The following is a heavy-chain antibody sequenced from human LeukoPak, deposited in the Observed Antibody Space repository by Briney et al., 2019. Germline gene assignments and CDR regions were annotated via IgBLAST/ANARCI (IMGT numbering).Heavy chain of an antibody. V-gene: IGHV4-39*01. CDR2: IYYSGST. J-gene: IGHJ4*02. CDR1: GGSISSSSYY. CDR3: ARHFMIRVTTALTNFDY. Sequence: SETLSLTCTVSGGSISSSSYYWGWIRQPPGKGLEWIGSIYYSGSTYYNPSLKSRVTISVDTSKNQFSLKLSSVTAADTAVYYCARHFMIRVTTALTNFDYWGRGTLVTVSS. D-gene: IGHD3-16*01.